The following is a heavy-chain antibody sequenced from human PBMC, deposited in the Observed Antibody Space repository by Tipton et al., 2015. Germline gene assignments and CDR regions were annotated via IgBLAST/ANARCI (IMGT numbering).Heavy chain of an antibody. D-gene: IGHD6-13*01. Sequence: SLRLSCAASGFTFDDYGMTWVRQVPGKGLGWVAGIDWNGGRTGYADSVKGRFIISRDNAQNSLFLQMNSLTAEDTAFYYCAREGSSWYFGVYWGQGTLVSVSS. J-gene: IGHJ4*02. V-gene: IGHV3-20*04. CDR2: IDWNGGRT. CDR1: GFTFDDYG. CDR3: AREGSSWYFGVY.